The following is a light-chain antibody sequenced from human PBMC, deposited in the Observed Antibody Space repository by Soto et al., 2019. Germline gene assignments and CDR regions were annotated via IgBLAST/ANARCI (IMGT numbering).Light chain of an antibody. V-gene: IGKV3-20*01. CDR2: GAS. CDR1: QSVSSSY. CDR3: QQYGSSRYT. Sequence: EIVLTQSPGTLSLSPGERATLSCRASQSVSSSYLAWYQQKPGQAPRLLIYGASSRATGIPDRFGGSGSGTDFTLTISRLEPEDFAVYYCQQYGSSRYTFCQGTKVEIK. J-gene: IGKJ2*01.